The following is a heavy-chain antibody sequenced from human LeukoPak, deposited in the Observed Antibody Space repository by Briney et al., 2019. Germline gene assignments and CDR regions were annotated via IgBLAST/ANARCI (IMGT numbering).Heavy chain of an antibody. D-gene: IGHD1-26*01. CDR3: ARTGLTWWDLPDY. CDR1: GFTFSSYA. J-gene: IGHJ4*02. Sequence: GRSLRLSCAASGFTFSSYAMHWVRQAPGKGLEWVAVISYDGSNKYYADSVKGRFTISRDNSKNTLYLQMNSLRAEDTAVYYCARTGLTWWDLPDYWGQGTLVTVSS. V-gene: IGHV3-30-3*01. CDR2: ISYDGSNK.